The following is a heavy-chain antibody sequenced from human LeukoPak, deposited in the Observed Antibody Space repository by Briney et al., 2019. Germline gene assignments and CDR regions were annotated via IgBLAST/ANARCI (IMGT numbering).Heavy chain of an antibody. CDR1: GYSFTSYW. CDR3: ARLGAPDIRTRWFDP. Sequence: GESLKISCKGSGYSFTSYWIGWVRQMPGKGLEWMGIIYPGDSDTRYSPSFQGQVTISADKSISTAYLQWSSLKASDTAMYYCARLGAPDIRTRWFDPWGQGTLVTVSS. CDR2: IYPGDSDT. V-gene: IGHV5-51*01. J-gene: IGHJ5*02. D-gene: IGHD2-15*01.